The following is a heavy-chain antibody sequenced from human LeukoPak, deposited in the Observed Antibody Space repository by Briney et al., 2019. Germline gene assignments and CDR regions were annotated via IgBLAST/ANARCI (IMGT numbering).Heavy chain of an antibody. Sequence: PSETLSLTCAVYGGSFSGYYWSWIRQPPGKGLEWIGEINHSGSTNYNPSLKSRVTISVDTSKNQFSLKLSSVTAADTAVYYCARGPVRLYCSSTSCYVFDYWGQGTLVTVSS. CDR3: ARGPVRLYCSSTSCYVFDY. J-gene: IGHJ4*02. CDR1: GGSFSGYY. D-gene: IGHD2-2*01. V-gene: IGHV4-34*01. CDR2: INHSGST.